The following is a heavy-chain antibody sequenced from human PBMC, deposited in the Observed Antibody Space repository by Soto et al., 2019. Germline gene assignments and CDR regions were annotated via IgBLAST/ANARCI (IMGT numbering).Heavy chain of an antibody. V-gene: IGHV1-18*01. D-gene: IGHD2-2*02. CDR3: SRGTSIPASGDY. CDR1: GYTFTNYG. CDR2: VSAYNGAR. Sequence: QVPLVQSGAEVKKPGASVKVSCKASGYTFTNYGINWVRQAPGQGLEWLGWVSAYNGARRYAQRVQARVIMTTDTSTTTAYMELRSLRSDDTAVYYCSRGTSIPASGDYWGQGTLVTVSS. J-gene: IGHJ4*01.